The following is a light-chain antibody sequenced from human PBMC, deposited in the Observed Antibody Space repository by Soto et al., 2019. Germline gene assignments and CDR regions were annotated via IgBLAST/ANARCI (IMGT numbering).Light chain of an antibody. V-gene: IGKV3-20*01. CDR1: HSVSSNY. CDR3: QQYGISPT. CDR2: DVS. J-gene: IGKJ1*01. Sequence: EIVLTQSPGTLSLSPGEIATLSCRSSHSVSSNYLAWYQQKPGQAPRLLIYDVSSRATGIPDMFSGSGSGTDFTLTISRLEPVDFAVYYCQQYGISPTVGQGTKVEIK.